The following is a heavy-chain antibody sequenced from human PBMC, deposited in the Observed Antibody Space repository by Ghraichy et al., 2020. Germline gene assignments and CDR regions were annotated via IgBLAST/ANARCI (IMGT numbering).Heavy chain of an antibody. J-gene: IGHJ4*02. CDR1: GFTFSSNG. D-gene: IGHD5-18*01. Sequence: GGSLRLSCAASGFTFSSNGMSWVRQAPGKGLEWVSGISGSGGSTYYADSVKGRLTISRDNSKNTLYLQMNSLRVEDTAVYYCATGYSYGPSWGQGTLVTVSS. CDR3: ATGYSYGPS. V-gene: IGHV3-23*01. CDR2: ISGSGGST.